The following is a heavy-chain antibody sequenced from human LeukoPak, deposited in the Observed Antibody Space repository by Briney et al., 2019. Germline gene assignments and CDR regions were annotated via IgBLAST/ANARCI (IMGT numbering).Heavy chain of an antibody. Sequence: SETLSLTCTVSGGSISTYSWNWIRQPPGQGLEWNGYVNSNGGTYNNPSLKSRVTVSLDMSKNQFSLKLSSATAADTAVYYCARDAGGTWFDPWGQGILVTVSS. J-gene: IGHJ5*02. V-gene: IGHV4-59*01. CDR3: ARDAGGTWFDP. CDR1: GGSISTYS. CDR2: VNSNGGT.